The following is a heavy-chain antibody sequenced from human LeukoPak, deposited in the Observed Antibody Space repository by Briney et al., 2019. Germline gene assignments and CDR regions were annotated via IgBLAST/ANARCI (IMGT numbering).Heavy chain of an antibody. CDR3: ARGFRYCSSTSCQAHDAFDI. CDR2: INHSGST. D-gene: IGHD2-2*01. CDR1: GGSISSSSYY. Sequence: SETLSLTCTVSGGSISSSSYYWGWIRQPPGKGLEWIGEINHSGSTNYNPSLKSRVTISVDTSKNQFSLKLSSVTAADTAVYYCARGFRYCSSTSCQAHDAFDIWGQGTMVTVSS. V-gene: IGHV4-39*07. J-gene: IGHJ3*02.